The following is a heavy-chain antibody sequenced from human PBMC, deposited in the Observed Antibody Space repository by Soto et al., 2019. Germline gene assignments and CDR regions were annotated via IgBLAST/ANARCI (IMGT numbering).Heavy chain of an antibody. CDR2: ISSSGSTI. CDR1: GFSFSSHS. CDR3: ARGRGYCGGTNCYPDY. D-gene: IGHD2-15*01. J-gene: IGHJ4*02. Sequence: EVQLVESGGGLVQPGGSLRLSCAASGFSFSSHSMKWVRQAPGKGLEWVSYISSSGSTIYYADSVKGRFTISRDNAKNSLYLQMNSLRDDDTAVYYCARGRGYCGGTNCYPDYWGQGALVTVSS. V-gene: IGHV3-48*02.